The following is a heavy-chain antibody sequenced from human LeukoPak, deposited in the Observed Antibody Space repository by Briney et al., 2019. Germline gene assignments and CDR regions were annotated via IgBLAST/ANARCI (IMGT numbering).Heavy chain of an antibody. CDR3: ARDFGCSSTSCYGRFDY. V-gene: IGHV1-69*05. D-gene: IGHD2-2*01. CDR1: VCTFSIYA. CDR2: IIPIFGTA. J-gene: IGHJ4*02. Sequence: ASVTVSFKASVCTFSIYAISWVRQAPGQGLEWMGGIIPIFGTANYAQKFQGRVTITTDESTSTAYMELSSLRSEDTAVYYCARDFGCSSTSCYGRFDYWGQGTLVTVSS.